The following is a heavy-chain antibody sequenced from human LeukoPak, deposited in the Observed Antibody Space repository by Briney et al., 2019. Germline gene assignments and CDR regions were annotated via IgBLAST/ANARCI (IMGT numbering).Heavy chain of an antibody. CDR2: MNQDGSHI. CDR3: ARDLVTTIVVPYDF. J-gene: IGHJ4*02. V-gene: IGHV3-7*01. Sequence: GGSPRLSCAASGFTFSNYWMSWVRQAPAKGLEWLANMNQDGSHIYYVDSVKGRFTISRDNARNSLYLQLDSLRAEDTAVYYCARDLVTTIVVPYDFWGQGTLVTVSS. CDR1: GFTFSNYW. D-gene: IGHD3-22*01.